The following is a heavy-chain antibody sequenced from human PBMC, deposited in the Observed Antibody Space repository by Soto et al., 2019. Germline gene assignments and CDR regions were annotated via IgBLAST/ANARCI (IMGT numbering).Heavy chain of an antibody. Sequence: KASETLSLTCTVSGGSVSSGSYHWGWIRQPPGKGLEWIGYIYYSGSTNYNPSLKSRVTISVDTSKNQFSLKLSSVTAADTAVYYCAREVVRFLEWLPLYYFDYWGQGTLVTVS. CDR1: GGSVSSGSYH. J-gene: IGHJ4*02. V-gene: IGHV4-61*01. D-gene: IGHD3-3*01. CDR2: IYYSGST. CDR3: AREVVRFLEWLPLYYFDY.